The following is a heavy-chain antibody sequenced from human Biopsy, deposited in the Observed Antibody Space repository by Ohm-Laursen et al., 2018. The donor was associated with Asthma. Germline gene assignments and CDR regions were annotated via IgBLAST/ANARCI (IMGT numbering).Heavy chain of an antibody. Sequence: SLRLSCTASGLTFRNYGMHWVRQAPGKGLEWVSVIYSGGGTYYADSVQGRVTISRDNSKNTLSLQMNSLRAEDTAVYYCARAYGGSFFSGSFDIWGQGTMVTVSS. J-gene: IGHJ3*02. CDR3: ARAYGGSFFSGSFDI. V-gene: IGHV3-53*01. CDR1: GLTFRNYG. CDR2: IYSGGGT. D-gene: IGHD4-23*01.